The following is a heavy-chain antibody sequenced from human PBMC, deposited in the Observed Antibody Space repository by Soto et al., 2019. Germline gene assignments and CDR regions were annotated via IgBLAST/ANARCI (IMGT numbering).Heavy chain of an antibody. J-gene: IGHJ4*02. Sequence: SETLSLTCTVSNGSISSYYWSWIRQPPGKGLEWIGYIYYSGSTNYSPSLKSRVTISVDTSKNQFSLRLSSVTAADTAVYYCARGSSGGFDYWGQGTLVTVPQ. D-gene: IGHD1-26*01. CDR1: NGSISSYY. CDR2: IYYSGST. CDR3: ARGSSGGFDY. V-gene: IGHV4-59*01.